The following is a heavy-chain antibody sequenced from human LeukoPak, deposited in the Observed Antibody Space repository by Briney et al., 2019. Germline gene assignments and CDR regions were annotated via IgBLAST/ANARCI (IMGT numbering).Heavy chain of an antibody. Sequence: PGGSLRLSCAASGFTFSNYWMHWVRQAPGKGLVWVSRIYTDGSSTNYADSVKGRFTISRDNAKNTLYLQMNSLRGEDTAVYYCARGASNRFDYGGKGTLVPVSS. D-gene: IGHD1-14*01. V-gene: IGHV3-74*01. CDR3: ARGASNRFDY. CDR1: GFTFSNYW. CDR2: IYTDGSST. J-gene: IGHJ4*02.